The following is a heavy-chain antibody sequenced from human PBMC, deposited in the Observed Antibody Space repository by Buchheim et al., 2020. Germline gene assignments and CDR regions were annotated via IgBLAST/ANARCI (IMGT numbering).Heavy chain of an antibody. CDR3: AKGQTIAARHDNWFDP. CDR1: GFTFSSYA. CDR2: ISCSGGRT. D-gene: IGHD6-6*01. Sequence: EVQLLESGGGLVQPGGSLRLSCAVSGFTFSSYAMSWVRQAPGKGLEWVSPISCSGGRTYYADSVKGRFIISRDHSKNTLYLQMNSLKAEDTAVYYCAKGQTIAARHDNWFDPWGQGTL. J-gene: IGHJ5*02. V-gene: IGHV3-23*01.